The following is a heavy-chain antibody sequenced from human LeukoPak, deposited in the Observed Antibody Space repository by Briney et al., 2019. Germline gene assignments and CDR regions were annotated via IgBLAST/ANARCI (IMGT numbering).Heavy chain of an antibody. J-gene: IGHJ3*02. D-gene: IGHD2-2*01. CDR3: ARDRCSSTSCYARDAFDI. V-gene: IGHV1-3*01. CDR2: INAGNGNT. Sequence: GASVKVSCKASGYTFTSYAMRWVRQAPGQRLEWMGWINAGNGNTKYSQKFQGRVTITRDTSASTAYMELSSLRSEDTAVYYCARDRCSSTSCYARDAFDIWGQGTMVTVSS. CDR1: GYTFTSYA.